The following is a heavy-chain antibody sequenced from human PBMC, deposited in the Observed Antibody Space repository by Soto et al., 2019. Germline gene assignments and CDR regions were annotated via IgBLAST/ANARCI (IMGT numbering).Heavy chain of an antibody. CDR3: GSWGLKDQANIV. CDR1: GLTVSGKKY. J-gene: IGHJ3*01. CDR2: VYDTDGT. V-gene: IGHV3-53*01. Sequence: DVQLVESGGGLIQPGGSLRLSCEAFGLTVSGKKYMAWVRQAPGKGLEWVSGVYDTDGTYYADSVKGRFTGSRDSSKTIVYLQMNSLGPDDPAVYYCGSWGLKDQANIVWGLGTTVTV. D-gene: IGHD3-16*01.